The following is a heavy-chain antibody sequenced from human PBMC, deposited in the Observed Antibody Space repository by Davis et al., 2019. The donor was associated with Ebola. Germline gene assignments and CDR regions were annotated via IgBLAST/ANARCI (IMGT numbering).Heavy chain of an antibody. CDR2: ISASGATR. CDR3: GKEYSVDDWYFDL. CDR1: GFTFTTYG. J-gene: IGHJ2*01. V-gene: IGHV3-30*18. Sequence: PGGSLRLSCAASGFTFTTYGMQWVRQAPGKGLEWVGVISASGATRYYADSVKGRFTISRDNSKHTLYLQMDSLRAEDTAVYYCGKEYSVDDWYFDLWGRGTLVIVSS. D-gene: IGHD5-18*01.